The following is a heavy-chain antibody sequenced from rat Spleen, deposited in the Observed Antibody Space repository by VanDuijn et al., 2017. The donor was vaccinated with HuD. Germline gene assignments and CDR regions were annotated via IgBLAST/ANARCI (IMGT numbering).Heavy chain of an antibody. V-gene: IGHV5-7*01. CDR1: GFTVSDYN. D-gene: IGHD1-4*01. Sequence: EVQLVESGGGLVQPGRSLKLSCAASGFTVSDYNMAWVRQAPKKGLEWVATISYDGRSTYYRDSVKGRFTISRDNAKNTQYLQMNSLRSEDTATYYCTRDRETTRAYYFDYWGQGVMVTVSS. CDR2: ISYDGRST. CDR3: TRDRETTRAYYFDY. J-gene: IGHJ2*01.